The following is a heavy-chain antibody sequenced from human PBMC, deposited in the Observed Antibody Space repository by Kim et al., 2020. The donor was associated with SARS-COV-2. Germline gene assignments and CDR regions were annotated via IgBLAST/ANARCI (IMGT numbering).Heavy chain of an antibody. Sequence: SETLSLTCAVYGGSFSGYYWSWIRQPPRKGLEWIGEINHSGSTNYNPSLKSRVTISVDTSKNQFSLKLSSVTAADTAVYYCARGRRFVITIFGPVSGPGTEFDPWGQGTLVTVSS. CDR3: ARGRRFVITIFGPVSGPGTEFDP. V-gene: IGHV4-34*01. CDR2: INHSGST. D-gene: IGHD3-3*01. CDR1: GGSFSGYY. J-gene: IGHJ5*02.